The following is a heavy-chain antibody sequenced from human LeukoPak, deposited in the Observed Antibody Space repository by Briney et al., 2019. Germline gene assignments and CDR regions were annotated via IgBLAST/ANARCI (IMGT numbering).Heavy chain of an antibody. D-gene: IGHD3-9*01. Sequence: ASVKVSCKASGNTFSSYTISWVRQAPGQGLEWMGRIIPILGIANYAQKFQDRVTIIADKSTSTAYMELSSLRSEDTAVYYCARGGDGDILTGLVFDYWGQGTLVTVSS. CDR2: IIPILGIA. V-gene: IGHV1-69*02. CDR3: ARGGDGDILTGLVFDY. CDR1: GNTFSSYT. J-gene: IGHJ4*02.